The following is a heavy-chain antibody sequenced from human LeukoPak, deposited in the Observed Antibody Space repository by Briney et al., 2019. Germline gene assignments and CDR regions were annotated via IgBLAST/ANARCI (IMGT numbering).Heavy chain of an antibody. Sequence: GGSLRLSCAASGFTFSSYWMSWVRQAPGKGLEWVANIKQDGSEKYYVDSVKGRFTISRDNAKNSLYLQMNSLRAEDPAVYYCARDDYGEQFDYWGQGTLVTVSS. D-gene: IGHD4-17*01. CDR1: GFTFSSYW. CDR2: IKQDGSEK. J-gene: IGHJ4*02. CDR3: ARDDYGEQFDY. V-gene: IGHV3-7*01.